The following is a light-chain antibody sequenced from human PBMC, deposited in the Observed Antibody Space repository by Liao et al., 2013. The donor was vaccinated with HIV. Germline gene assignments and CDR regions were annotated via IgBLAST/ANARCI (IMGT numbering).Light chain of an antibody. CDR1: KLGDKY. Sequence: SYEVTQSPSLSVSPGQTASIPCSGDKLGDKYVSWYQQKAGQSPVLVIYQDTKRPSGIPERFSGSNSGNTASLTISGTQAMDEADYYCQVWDGDFAVFGGGTKLTVL. CDR3: QVWDGDFAV. V-gene: IGLV3-1*01. CDR2: QDT. J-gene: IGLJ2*01.